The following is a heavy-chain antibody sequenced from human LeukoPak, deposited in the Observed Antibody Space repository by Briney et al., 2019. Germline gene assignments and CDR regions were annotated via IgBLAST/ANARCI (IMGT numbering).Heavy chain of an antibody. CDR2: ISGYNANT. Sequence: GASVKVSCKASGYKFINYGISWVRQAPGQGLEWMGWISGYNANTNYAEKFQGRVTMTTDTSTSTAYMELRSLTSDDTAIYYCARDYRMAAAGIFHFWGQETLVTVSS. J-gene: IGHJ4*02. D-gene: IGHD6-13*01. CDR1: GYKFINYG. V-gene: IGHV1-18*01. CDR3: ARDYRMAAAGIFHF.